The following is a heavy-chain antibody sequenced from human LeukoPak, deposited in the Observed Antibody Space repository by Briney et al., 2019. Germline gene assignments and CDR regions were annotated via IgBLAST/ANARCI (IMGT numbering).Heavy chain of an antibody. D-gene: IGHD1-1*01. Sequence: ASVKVSCKASGYTFTGYGISWVRQAPGQGLEWMGWISAYNGNTNYAQKLQGRVTMTTDTSTSTAYMELRSLRSDDTAVYYCARDRGTTGTTGNWFDPWGQGTLVTVSS. J-gene: IGHJ5*02. CDR3: ARDRGTTGTTGNWFDP. V-gene: IGHV1-18*01. CDR2: ISAYNGNT. CDR1: GYTFTGYG.